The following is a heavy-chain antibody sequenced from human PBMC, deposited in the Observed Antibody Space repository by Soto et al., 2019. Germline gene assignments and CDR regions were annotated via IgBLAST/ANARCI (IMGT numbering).Heavy chain of an antibody. CDR2: ISSSSSYI. V-gene: IGHV3-21*01. CDR1: GFTFSSYS. CDR3: ARDESGWHLDAFDI. J-gene: IGHJ3*02. D-gene: IGHD6-19*01. Sequence: GGSLRLSCAASGFTFSSYSMNWVRQAPGKGLEWVSSISSSSSYIYYADSVKGRFTISRDNAKNSLYLQMNSLRAEDTAVYYCARDESGWHLDAFDIWGQGTMVTVSS.